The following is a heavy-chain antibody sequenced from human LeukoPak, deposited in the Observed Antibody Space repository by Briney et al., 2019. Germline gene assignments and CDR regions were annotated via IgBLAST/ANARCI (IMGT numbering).Heavy chain of an antibody. CDR2: INSDGSST. Sequence: PGGSLRLSCAASRFTFSSYWMHWVRQAPGKGLVWVSRINSDGSSTSYADSVKGRFTISRDNAKNTLYLQMNSLRAEDTAVYYCAVTYYYGSGSLYYFDYWGQGTLVTVSS. V-gene: IGHV3-74*01. CDR3: AVTYYYGSGSLYYFDY. D-gene: IGHD3-10*01. J-gene: IGHJ4*02. CDR1: RFTFSSYW.